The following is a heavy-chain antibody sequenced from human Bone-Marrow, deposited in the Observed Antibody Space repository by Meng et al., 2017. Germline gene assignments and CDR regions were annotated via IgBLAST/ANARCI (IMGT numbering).Heavy chain of an antibody. CDR1: GFTFSSYW. D-gene: IGHD3-22*01. V-gene: IGHV3-7*01. J-gene: IGHJ3*02. Sequence: GESLKISCAASGFTFSSYWMSWVRQAPGKGLEWVANIKQDGSEKYYVDSVKGRFTISRDNAKNSLYLQMNSLRAEDTAVYYCARGNEYYYDSSGYYRPNDAFDIWGQGTTVTVSS. CDR2: IKQDGSEK. CDR3: ARGNEYYYDSSGYYRPNDAFDI.